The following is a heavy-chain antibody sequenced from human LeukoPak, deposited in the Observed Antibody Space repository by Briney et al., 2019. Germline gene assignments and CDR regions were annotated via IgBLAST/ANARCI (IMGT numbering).Heavy chain of an antibody. D-gene: IGHD3/OR15-3a*01. CDR2: IYYSGST. CDR3: ARTFGRGPRYFDL. CDR1: GVSISNYY. V-gene: IGHV4-59*01. J-gene: IGHJ2*01. Sequence: SETLSLTCTVSGVSISNYYWTWIRQPPGKGLEWIGYIYYSGSTNSNSSLKSRVTTSLDTSKSQFSLKLSSVTAADTAIYYCARTFGRGPRYFDLWGRGTLVTVSS.